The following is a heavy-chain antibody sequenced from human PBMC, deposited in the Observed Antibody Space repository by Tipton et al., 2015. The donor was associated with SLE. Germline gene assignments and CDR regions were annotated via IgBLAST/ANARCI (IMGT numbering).Heavy chain of an antibody. V-gene: IGHV4-61*08. J-gene: IGHJ4*02. CDR1: GGSISSGDYY. Sequence: TLSLTCTVSGGSISSGDYYWSWIRQPPGKGLEWIGYIYYSGSTNYNPSLKSRVTISVDTSKNQFSLKLSSVTAADTAVYYCARVTNWGKTHFDYWGQGTLVTVSS. CDR2: IYYSGST. CDR3: ARVTNWGKTHFDY. D-gene: IGHD7-27*01.